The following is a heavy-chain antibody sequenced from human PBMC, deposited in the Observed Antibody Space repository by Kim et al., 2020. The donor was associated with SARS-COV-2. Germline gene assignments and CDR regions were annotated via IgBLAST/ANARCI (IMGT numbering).Heavy chain of an antibody. CDR2: YTRGAT. J-gene: IGHJ4*02. CDR3: ASALGH. Sequence: YTRGATTYNPSLQSRVTMSVDMSKNQFSLKLSSVAAADTAVYYCASALGHWGQGTLVTVSS. D-gene: IGHD3-16*02. V-gene: IGHV4-4*07.